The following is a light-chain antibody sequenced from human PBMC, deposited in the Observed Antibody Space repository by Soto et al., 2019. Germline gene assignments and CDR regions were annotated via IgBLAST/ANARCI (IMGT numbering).Light chain of an antibody. V-gene: IGKV3-15*01. J-gene: IGKJ1*01. CDR3: QQYNNWPPDRT. CDR2: DAS. CDR1: RSVSSN. Sequence: EIVMTQSPATLSVSPGERATLSCRASRSVSSNLAWYQQKLGQAPRLLIYDASTRATGIPARFSGSGSGTEFTLTISSLRSEDFAIYFCQQYNNWPPDRTFGQGTKVEIK.